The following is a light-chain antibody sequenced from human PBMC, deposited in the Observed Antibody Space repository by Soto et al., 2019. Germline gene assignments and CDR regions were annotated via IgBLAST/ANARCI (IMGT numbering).Light chain of an antibody. V-gene: IGKV3-15*01. CDR3: QQNNNWPWT. Sequence: EIVMTQSPATLSVSPGERATLSCRASQSVSSNLAWYQQKPGQAPSLLIYGASTRATGIAARFSGSGSGTEFTLSISSLQSEDFAVYYCQQNNNWPWTFGQGTKV. J-gene: IGKJ1*01. CDR2: GAS. CDR1: QSVSSN.